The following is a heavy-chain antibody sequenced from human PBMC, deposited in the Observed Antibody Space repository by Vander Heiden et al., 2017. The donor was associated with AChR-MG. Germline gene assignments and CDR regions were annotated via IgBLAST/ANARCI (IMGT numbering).Heavy chain of an antibody. Sequence: EVQLVESGGGLVQPGGSLRLSCAASGFTFGSYSMNWVRQAPGKGLEWVSYISSSSSTIYYADSVKGRFTISRDNAKNSLYLQMNSLRDEDTAVYYCASRRDHLYALYYYYGMDVWGQGTTVTVSS. J-gene: IGHJ6*02. CDR1: GFTFGSYS. CDR3: ASRRDHLYALYYYYGMDV. D-gene: IGHD4-17*01. V-gene: IGHV3-48*02. CDR2: ISSSSSTI.